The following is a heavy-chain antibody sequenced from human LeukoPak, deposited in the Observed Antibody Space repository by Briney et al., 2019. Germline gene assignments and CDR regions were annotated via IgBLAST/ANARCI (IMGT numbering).Heavy chain of an antibody. CDR2: ISYDGSNK. Sequence: GGSLRLSCAASGFTFSSNAMHWVRQAPGKGLEWVAVISYDGSNKYYADSVKGRFTISRDNSKNTLYLQMNSLRAEDTAVYYCARVPYYYDTSGYYPYYFDYWGQGTLVTVSS. V-gene: IGHV3-30-3*01. D-gene: IGHD3-22*01. CDR1: GFTFSSNA. CDR3: ARVPYYYDTSGYYPYYFDY. J-gene: IGHJ4*02.